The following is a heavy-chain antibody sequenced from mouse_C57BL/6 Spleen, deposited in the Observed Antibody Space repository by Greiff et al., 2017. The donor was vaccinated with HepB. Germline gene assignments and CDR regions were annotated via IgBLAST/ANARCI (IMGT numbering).Heavy chain of an antibody. CDR1: GFTFSDYG. Sequence: VHVKESGGGLVKPGGSLKLSCAASGFTFSDYGMHWVRQAPEKGLEWVAYISRGSSTIYYADTVKGRFTISRDNAKNTLFLQMTSLRSEDTAMYYCARGGHYSNPAWFAYWGQGTLVTVSA. CDR2: ISRGSSTI. J-gene: IGHJ3*01. V-gene: IGHV5-17*01. D-gene: IGHD2-5*01. CDR3: ARGGHYSNPAWFAY.